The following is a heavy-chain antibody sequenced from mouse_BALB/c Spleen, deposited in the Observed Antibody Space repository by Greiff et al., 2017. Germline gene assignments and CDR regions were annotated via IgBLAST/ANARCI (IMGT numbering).Heavy chain of an antibody. CDR1: GFTFSSFG. J-gene: IGHJ1*01. V-gene: IGHV5-17*02. D-gene: IGHD1-2*01. CDR3: ARKATATYFDV. CDR2: ISSCSSTI. Sequence: EVQLVESGGGLVQPGGSRKLSCAASGFTFSSFGMHWVRRAPEKGLEWVAYISSCSSTIHYADPVKGQFTISRDNPKNTLFLQMTSLRSEDTDMYYCARKATATYFDVWGAGTTVTVSS.